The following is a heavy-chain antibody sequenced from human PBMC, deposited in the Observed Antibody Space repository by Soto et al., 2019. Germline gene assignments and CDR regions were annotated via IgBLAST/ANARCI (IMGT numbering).Heavy chain of an antibody. CDR3: AKDTRGYSYGYFDY. CDR1: GFTFSSYS. Sequence: GGSLRLSCAASGFTFSSYSMSWVRQAPGKGLEWVSAISGSGGSTYYADSVKGRFTISRDNSKNTLYLQMNSLRAEDTAVYYCAKDTRGYSYGYFDYWGQGTLVTVSS. CDR2: ISGSGGST. V-gene: IGHV3-23*01. D-gene: IGHD5-18*01. J-gene: IGHJ4*02.